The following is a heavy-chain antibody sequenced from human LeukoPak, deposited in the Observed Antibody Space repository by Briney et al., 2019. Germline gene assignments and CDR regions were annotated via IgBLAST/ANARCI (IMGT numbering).Heavy chain of an antibody. D-gene: IGHD6-13*01. Sequence: GGSLRLSCAASGFTFSSYWMHWVRQAPGKGLVWVSRINTDGSSTSYADSVKGRFTISRDNAKNTLYLQMNSLRAEDTAVYYCARDFSEQQLEEAGYMDVWGKGTTVTVSS. CDR1: GFTFSSYW. CDR2: INTDGSST. J-gene: IGHJ6*03. V-gene: IGHV3-74*01. CDR3: ARDFSEQQLEEAGYMDV.